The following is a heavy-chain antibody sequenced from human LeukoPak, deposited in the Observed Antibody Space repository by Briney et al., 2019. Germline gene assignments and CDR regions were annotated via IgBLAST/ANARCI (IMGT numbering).Heavy chain of an antibody. J-gene: IGHJ4*02. CDR3: ARRAYYYGSGSYIRG. Sequence: PSETLSLTCTVSGYSISSGYYWSWIRQPPGKGLEWIGEINHSGSTNYNPSLKSRVTISVDTSKNQFSLKLSSVTAADTAVYYCARRAYYYGSGSYIRGWGQGTLVTVSS. D-gene: IGHD3-10*01. V-gene: IGHV4-38-2*02. CDR2: INHSGST. CDR1: GYSISSGYY.